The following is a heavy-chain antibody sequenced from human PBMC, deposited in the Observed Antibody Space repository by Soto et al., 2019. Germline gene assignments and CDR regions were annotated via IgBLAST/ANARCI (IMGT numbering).Heavy chain of an antibody. CDR2: SYYNGVT. D-gene: IGHD6-19*01. CDR1: GGSISSDS. J-gene: IGHJ4*02. CDR3: ARRSRSSSGWYFLDY. V-gene: IGHV4-59*01. Sequence: LSLTCTVSGGSISSDSWSWIRQSPGKALEWIGYSYYNGVTKYNPSLKSRVTISVDTSQNQFSLKLTSVTAADTAVYYCARRSRSSSGWYFLDYWGQGTLVTVSS.